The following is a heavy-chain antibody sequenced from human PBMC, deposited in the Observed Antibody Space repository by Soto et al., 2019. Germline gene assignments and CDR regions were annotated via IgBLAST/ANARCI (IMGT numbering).Heavy chain of an antibody. CDR3: ARDRSISRGWYVLDY. CDR2: ISYDGSNK. V-gene: IGHV3-30-3*01. J-gene: IGHJ4*02. Sequence: PGGSLRLSCAASGFTFSSYAMHWVRQAPGKGLEWVAVISYDGSNKYYADSVKGRFTISRDNSKNTLYLQMNSLRAEDTAVYYCARDRSISRGWYVLDYWGQGTLVTVSS. D-gene: IGHD6-19*01. CDR1: GFTFSSYA.